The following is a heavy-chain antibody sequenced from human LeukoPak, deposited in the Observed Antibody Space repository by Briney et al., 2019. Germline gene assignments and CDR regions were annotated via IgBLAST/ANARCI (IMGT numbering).Heavy chain of an antibody. J-gene: IGHJ4*02. CDR2: IYRDIT. D-gene: IGHD4/OR15-4a*01. CDR3: ARRAGAYSHPYDY. CDR1: GFTVSSNS. Sequence: PGGSLRLSCTVSGFTVSSNSMSWVRQAPGKGLEWVSFIYRDITHYSDSVKGRFTISRDNSKNTLYLQMNSLRAEDTAVYYCARRAGAYSHPYDYWGQGTLVTVSS. V-gene: IGHV3-53*01.